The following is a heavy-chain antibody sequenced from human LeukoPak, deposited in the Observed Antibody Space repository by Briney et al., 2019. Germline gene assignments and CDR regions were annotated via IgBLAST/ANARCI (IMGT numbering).Heavy chain of an antibody. D-gene: IGHD4-23*01. CDR2: ITGSSGAT. CDR3: ARVAGYGGNSYFDY. J-gene: IGHJ4*02. Sequence: PGGSLRLSCAASGFTFATYAMTWVRQAPGKGLEWVSTITGSSGATYYADSVKGRFTISRDNSKNTLYLQMNSLRAEDTAVYYCARVAGYGGNSYFDYWGQGTLVTVSS. V-gene: IGHV3-23*01. CDR1: GFTFATYA.